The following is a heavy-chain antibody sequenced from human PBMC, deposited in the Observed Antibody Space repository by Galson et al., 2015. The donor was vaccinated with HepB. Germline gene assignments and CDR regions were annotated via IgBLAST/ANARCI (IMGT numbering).Heavy chain of an antibody. Sequence: SLRLSCAASEFTFSDYYMSWIRQAPGKGLEWVSYISSSGSTIYYADSVKGRFTIPRDNAKNSLYLQMNSLRAEDTAVYYCARVRYCSSTSCYYFDYWGQGTLVTVSS. CDR1: EFTFSDYY. V-gene: IGHV3-11*01. CDR2: ISSSGSTI. CDR3: ARVRYCSSTSCYYFDY. J-gene: IGHJ4*02. D-gene: IGHD2-2*01.